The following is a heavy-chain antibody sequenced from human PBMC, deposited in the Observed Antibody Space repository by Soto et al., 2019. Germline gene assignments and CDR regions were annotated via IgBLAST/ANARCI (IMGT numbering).Heavy chain of an antibody. J-gene: IGHJ4*02. Sequence: QVHLVESGGGVVQPGRSLRLSCAGSGFTFSRYGMHWVRQAPGGGLEWMAVIVNDGSARYYADSVNGRFTISRDNSRNTLYLQMNSLGVEDTAIDSCARDNAYEANGLDCCGQGALVTVSS. CDR3: ARDNAYEANGLDC. CDR1: GFTFSRYG. CDR2: IVNDGSAR. D-gene: IGHD5-12*01. V-gene: IGHV3-33*01.